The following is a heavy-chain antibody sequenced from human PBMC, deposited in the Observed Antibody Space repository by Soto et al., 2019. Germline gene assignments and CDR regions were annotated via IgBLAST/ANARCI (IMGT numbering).Heavy chain of an antibody. D-gene: IGHD3-3*01. J-gene: IGHJ5*02. V-gene: IGHV4-59*01. CDR1: GGSISSYY. Sequence: SETLSLTCTVSGGSISSYYWSWIPQPPGKGLEWIGYIYYSGSTNYNPSLKSRVTISVDTSKNQFSLKLSSVTAADTAVYYCARNDFAWFDPWGQGTLVTVSS. CDR2: IYYSGST. CDR3: ARNDFAWFDP.